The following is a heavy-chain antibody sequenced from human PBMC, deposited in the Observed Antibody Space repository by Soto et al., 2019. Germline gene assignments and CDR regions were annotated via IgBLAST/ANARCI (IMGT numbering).Heavy chain of an antibody. V-gene: IGHV1-69*01. Sequence: QVRLVQSGAEVKKPGSSVKVSCKASGGTFSSYAISWVRQAPGQGLEWMGGIIPIFGTAKYAQKFQGRVTITADESTSTAYMELSSLRSEDTAVYYCARVPEYYYDSSGYYLNWFDPWGQGTLVTVSS. J-gene: IGHJ5*02. D-gene: IGHD3-22*01. CDR3: ARVPEYYYDSSGYYLNWFDP. CDR1: GGTFSSYA. CDR2: IIPIFGTA.